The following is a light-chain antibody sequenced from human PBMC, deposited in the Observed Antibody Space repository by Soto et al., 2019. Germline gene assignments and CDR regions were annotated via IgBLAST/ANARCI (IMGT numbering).Light chain of an antibody. Sequence: QSALTQPASVSGSPGQSITISCTGTSSDVGGYNYVSWYQQHPGKAPKLMIYGVSNRPSGVSNRFSGFKSGNTASLTISGLQAEDEADYYCSSYTSSSTLLYVFGTGTKVTVL. CDR2: GVS. J-gene: IGLJ1*01. CDR3: SSYTSSSTLLYV. V-gene: IGLV2-14*01. CDR1: SSDVGGYNY.